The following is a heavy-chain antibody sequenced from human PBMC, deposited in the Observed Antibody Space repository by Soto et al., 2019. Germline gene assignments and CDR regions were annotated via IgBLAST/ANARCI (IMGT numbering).Heavy chain of an antibody. D-gene: IGHD2-15*01. CDR2: TYYRSKWSS. CDR3: VRGEHAAFDD. Sequence: QVQLRQSGPGLVKPSQTLSLTCAISGDSVSRNGVAWNWIRQSPSRGLACLGRTYYRSKWSSDYEVSPKSRITINPDTSKSHVSLQLNSVTPEDTAVYYCVRGEHAAFDDWGQGTLVTVSS. V-gene: IGHV6-1*01. CDR1: GDSVSRNGVA. J-gene: IGHJ4*02.